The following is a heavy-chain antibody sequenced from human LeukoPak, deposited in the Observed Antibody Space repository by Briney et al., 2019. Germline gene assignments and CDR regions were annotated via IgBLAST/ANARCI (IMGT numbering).Heavy chain of an antibody. J-gene: IGHJ4*02. Sequence: PETLCLTCTVSGGSTSTFSWSWIRQPPGEGLGWVGDIYYSGSTNYNPSLKSRVTTSVDTSKNQFSLKLSSVTAADTAVYYCAGGSLDGAGTFDYWGQGTLVTVSS. V-gene: IGHV4-59*01. CDR2: IYYSGST. CDR1: GGSTSTFS. D-gene: IGHD6-13*01. CDR3: AGGSLDGAGTFDY.